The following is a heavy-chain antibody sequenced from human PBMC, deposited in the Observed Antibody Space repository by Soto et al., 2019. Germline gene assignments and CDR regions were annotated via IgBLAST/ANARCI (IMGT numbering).Heavy chain of an antibody. CDR2: IYYSGST. V-gene: IGHV4-59*01. CDR1: GGSISSYY. CDR3: ARDAENGWYENY. D-gene: IGHD6-19*01. J-gene: IGHJ4*02. Sequence: SETLSLTCTVSGGSISSYYWSWIRQPPGKGLEWIGYIYYSGSTNYNPSLKSRVTISVDTSKNQFSLKLSSVTAADTAVYYCARDAENGWYENYWGQGTLVTVSS.